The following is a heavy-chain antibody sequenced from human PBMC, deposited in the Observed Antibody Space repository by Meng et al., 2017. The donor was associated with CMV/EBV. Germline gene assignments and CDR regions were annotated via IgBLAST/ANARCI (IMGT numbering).Heavy chain of an antibody. CDR3: AKLAGSSWYGSYFDY. CDR1: GFTFSNFD. Sequence: GESLKISCAASGFTFSNFDMRWVRQAPGKGLEWVSFIYSGGVSTYYAGSVRGRFTISRDNSKNALYLQMNSLRAEDTAVYYCAKLAGSSWYGSYFDYWGQGTLVTVSS. V-gene: IGHV3-23*03. J-gene: IGHJ4*02. CDR2: IYSGGVST. D-gene: IGHD6-13*01.